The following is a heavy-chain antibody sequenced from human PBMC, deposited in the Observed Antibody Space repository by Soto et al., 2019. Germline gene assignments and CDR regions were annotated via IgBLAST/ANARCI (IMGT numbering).Heavy chain of an antibody. CDR3: ARSPVGDAFTV. V-gene: IGHV3-21*01. J-gene: IGHJ3*01. Sequence: EVQLVESGGGLVKPGGSLRLSCAASGFTFSSYSMNWVRQAPGKGLEWVSSIRSGSGYIFYADSVKGRFTISRDNAKNSLFLQMNSMTAEATAVYYCARSPVGDAFTVWRQGTVVTVSS. CDR2: IRSGSGYI. CDR1: GFTFSSYS.